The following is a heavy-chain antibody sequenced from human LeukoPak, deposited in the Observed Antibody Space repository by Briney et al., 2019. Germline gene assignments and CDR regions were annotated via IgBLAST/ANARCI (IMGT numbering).Heavy chain of an antibody. V-gene: IGHV3-7*01. D-gene: IGHD6-25*01. Sequence: GGSLRLSCAVSGVTFSGYWMTWVCQAPGKGLEWVANIKEDESEKYYADSVKGRFTISRDNAKNSVYLQMNSLRAEDTAVYYCVCAAPGYWGQGTLVTVSS. CDR2: IKEDESEK. CDR1: GVTFSGYW. CDR3: VCAAPGY. J-gene: IGHJ4*02.